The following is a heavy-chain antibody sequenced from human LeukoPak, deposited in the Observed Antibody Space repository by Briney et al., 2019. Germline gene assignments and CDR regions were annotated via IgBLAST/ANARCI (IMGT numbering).Heavy chain of an antibody. CDR3: ARDTVPAAIVNWFDP. J-gene: IGHJ5*02. CDR1: RYTFTGYY. CDR2: INPNSGGT. Sequence: ASVKVSCKASRYTFTGYYMHWVRQAPGQGLEWMGWINPNSGGTNYAQKFQGRVTMTRDTSISTAYMELSRLRSDDTAVYYCARDTVPAAIVNWFDPWGQGTLVTVSS. V-gene: IGHV1-2*02. D-gene: IGHD2-2*01.